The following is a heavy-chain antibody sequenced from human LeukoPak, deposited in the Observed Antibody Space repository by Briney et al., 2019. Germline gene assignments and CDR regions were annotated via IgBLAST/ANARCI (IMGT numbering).Heavy chain of an antibody. Sequence: GRSLRLSCAASGFTFSSYAMHWVRQAPGEGLEWVAVISYDGSNKYYADSVKGRFTISRDNSKNTLYLQMNSLRAEDTAVYYCARDSPESWFDPWGQGTLVTVSS. V-gene: IGHV3-30-3*01. J-gene: IGHJ5*02. D-gene: IGHD1-14*01. CDR1: GFTFSSYA. CDR2: ISYDGSNK. CDR3: ARDSPESWFDP.